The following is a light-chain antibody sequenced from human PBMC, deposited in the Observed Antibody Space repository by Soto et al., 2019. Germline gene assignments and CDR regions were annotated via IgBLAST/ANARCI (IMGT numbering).Light chain of an antibody. J-gene: IGKJ2*01. CDR2: GAS. CDR1: QSVSSSY. CDR3: QQYGSSPPYT. V-gene: IGKV3-20*01. Sequence: EIVLTQSPGTLSLSPGERATLSCRASQSVSSSYLAWYQQKPGQAPRLLIYGASGRATGIADRFSGSGAGTDFTLTISRLEHEDFAVYYCQQYGSSPPYTFGQGTKLEIK.